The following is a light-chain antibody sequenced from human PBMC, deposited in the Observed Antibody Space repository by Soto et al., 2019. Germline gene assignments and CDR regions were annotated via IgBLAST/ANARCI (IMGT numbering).Light chain of an antibody. J-gene: IGKJ5*01. V-gene: IGKV3-20*01. CDR2: RTS. CDR3: QQFGSSVT. CDR1: QSVSSTY. Sequence: EIVLTQSPGTLSLSPGERATPSCWASQSVSSTYLAWYQQKPGQAPRLLIYRTSTRATGIPDRFSGSGSGTDFTLTISRLEPEDFAVYYCQQFGSSVTFGQGTRLEIK.